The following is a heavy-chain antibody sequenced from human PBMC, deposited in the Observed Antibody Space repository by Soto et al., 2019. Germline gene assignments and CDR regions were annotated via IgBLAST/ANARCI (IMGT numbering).Heavy chain of an antibody. Sequence: PXEALSVSSAASGFTFTDYALSWVRQAPGKGLEWVATISGIGGSTYLADSVKGRLSISRDNSKNTVSLLMNSLRAEDTAVYFCARGSSGYISSWYYFDYWGRGTLVTVSS. J-gene: IGHJ4*02. CDR1: GFTFTDYA. V-gene: IGHV3-23*01. D-gene: IGHD6-13*01. CDR3: ARGSSGYISSWYYFDY. CDR2: ISGIGGST.